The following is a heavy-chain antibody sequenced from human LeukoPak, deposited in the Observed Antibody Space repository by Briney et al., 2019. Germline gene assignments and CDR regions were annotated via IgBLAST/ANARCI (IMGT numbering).Heavy chain of an antibody. CDR2: ISGSGGST. D-gene: IGHD2-2*02. Sequence: TGGSLRLSCAASGFTFSSYAMSWVRQAPGKGLEWVSAISGSGGSTYHADSVKGRFTISRDNSKNTLYLQMNSLRAEDTAVYYCAKEGDIVVVPAAIAPARFDPWGQGTLVTVSS. CDR1: GFTFSSYA. CDR3: AKEGDIVVVPAAIAPARFDP. J-gene: IGHJ5*02. V-gene: IGHV3-23*01.